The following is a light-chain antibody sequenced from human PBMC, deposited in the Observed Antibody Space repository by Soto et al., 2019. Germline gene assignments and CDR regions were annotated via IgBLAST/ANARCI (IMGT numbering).Light chain of an antibody. CDR1: QGISSY. V-gene: IGKV1-5*03. CDR3: QHYNSYSEA. J-gene: IGKJ1*01. Sequence: DIQVTQSPSFLSASVGDRVTITCRASQGISSYLAWYQQKPGKAPKLLIYKASALESGVPSRFSGSGSGTEFTLTISSLQPDDFATYYCQHYNSYSEAFGQGTNVDI. CDR2: KAS.